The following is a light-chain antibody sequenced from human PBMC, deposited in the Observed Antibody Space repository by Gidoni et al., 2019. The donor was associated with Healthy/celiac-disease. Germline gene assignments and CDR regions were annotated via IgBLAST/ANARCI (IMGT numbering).Light chain of an antibody. V-gene: IGLV3-1*01. J-gene: IGLJ1*01. Sequence: SYELTQPPSVSVSPGQTASITCSGDKLGDKYACWYQQQPGQSPVLVIYQDSKRPSGIPERFSGSNSGNTATLTISRTQAMDEADYYCQAWDSRGIFGTGTKVTVL. CDR3: QAWDSRGI. CDR2: QDS. CDR1: KLGDKY.